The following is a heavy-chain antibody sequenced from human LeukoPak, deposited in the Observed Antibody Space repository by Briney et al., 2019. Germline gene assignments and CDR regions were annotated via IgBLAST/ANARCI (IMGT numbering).Heavy chain of an antibody. Sequence: GGSLRLSCAASGFTFSSYSMNWVRQAPGKGLEWVSSISSSSYIYYADSVKGRFTISRDNAKNSLYLQMNSLRAEDTAVYYCARGRNYYDSSGYHYSRAAFDIWGQGTMVTVSS. V-gene: IGHV3-21*01. J-gene: IGHJ3*02. D-gene: IGHD3-22*01. CDR2: ISSSSYI. CDR1: GFTFSSYS. CDR3: ARGRNYYDSSGYHYSRAAFDI.